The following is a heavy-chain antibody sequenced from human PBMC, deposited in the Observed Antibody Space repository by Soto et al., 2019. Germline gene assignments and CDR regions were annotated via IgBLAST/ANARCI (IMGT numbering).Heavy chain of an antibody. V-gene: IGHV3-53*01. Sequence: GGSLRLSCAASGFTVSSNYMSWVRQAPGKGLEWVSVIYSGGSTYYADSVKGRFTTSRNNARNTLNLQMNSLRAEDTAVYYCAITSGYEGGPNWFDPWGQGTLVTVSS. CDR3: AITSGYEGGPNWFDP. J-gene: IGHJ5*02. CDR1: GFTVSSNY. D-gene: IGHD5-12*01. CDR2: IYSGGST.